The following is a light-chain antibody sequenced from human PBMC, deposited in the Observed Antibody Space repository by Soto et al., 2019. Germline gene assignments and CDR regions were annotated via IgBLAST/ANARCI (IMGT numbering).Light chain of an antibody. CDR3: QQYGRSPYT. CDR2: DAS. V-gene: IGKV3-20*01. CDR1: QSFSSH. Sequence: IVVTKSAATLSLSPGERATLSCRASQSFSSHLAWYQQKPGQAPRLLIYDASSRATGISDRFSGSGSGTDFTLTISRLESEDFAVYYCQQYGRSPYTFGQGTKVDIK. J-gene: IGKJ2*01.